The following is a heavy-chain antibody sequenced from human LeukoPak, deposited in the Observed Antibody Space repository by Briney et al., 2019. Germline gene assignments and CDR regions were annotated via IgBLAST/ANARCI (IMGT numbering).Heavy chain of an antibody. CDR1: GFTFSSYA. CDR2: ISGSGGST. V-gene: IGHV3-23*01. CDR3: AKDRVDYYDSSGYNNWFDP. Sequence: GGSLRLSCAASGFTFSSYAMSWVRQAPGKGLEWVSAISGSGGSTYYADSVKGRFTISRDNSKNTLYLQMNSLRAEDTAVYYCAKDRVDYYDSSGYNNWFDPWGQGTMVTVSS. D-gene: IGHD3-22*01. J-gene: IGHJ5*02.